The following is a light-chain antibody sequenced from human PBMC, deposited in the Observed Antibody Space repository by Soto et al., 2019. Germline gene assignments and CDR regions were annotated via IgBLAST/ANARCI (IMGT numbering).Light chain of an antibody. Sequence: EIVLTQSPGTLSLSPGERATLSCRASQSVSSSYLAWYQQKPGQAPRLLIYGASSRATGITDRFSGSGSGTDFTLTISSLKSEDYAVYYCQQYKSWPPITFGQGTRLEIK. J-gene: IGKJ5*01. CDR1: QSVSSSY. CDR3: QQYKSWPPIT. V-gene: IGKV3-20*01. CDR2: GAS.